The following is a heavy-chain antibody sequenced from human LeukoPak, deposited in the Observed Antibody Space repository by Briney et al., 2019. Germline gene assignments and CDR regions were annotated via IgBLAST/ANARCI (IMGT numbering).Heavy chain of an antibody. J-gene: IGHJ4*02. Sequence: GGSLRLSCAASGFTFGDYAMTWVRQAPGKGLEWVGFIASETYGGTAEYAASVKGRFTISRDDSKSIAYLQMNSLKTEDTAVYYCTRDQTPYYWGQGTLVTVSS. CDR3: TRDQTPYY. CDR2: IASETYGGTA. V-gene: IGHV3-49*04. CDR1: GFTFGDYA.